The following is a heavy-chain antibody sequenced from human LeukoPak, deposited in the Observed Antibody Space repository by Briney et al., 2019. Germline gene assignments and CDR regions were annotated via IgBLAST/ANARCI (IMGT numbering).Heavy chain of an antibody. D-gene: IGHD5-18*01. CDR1: GFTFSTYS. CDR3: ARVLDTAMVWAYFDY. V-gene: IGHV3-48*04. CDR2: IDSSSSTI. Sequence: AGSPRLSCAASGFTFSTYSMNWVRQAPGKGLEWVSHIDSSSSTIYYADSVKGRFTISRDNAKNSLYLQMNSLRAEDTAVYYCARVLDTAMVWAYFDYWGQGTLVTVSS. J-gene: IGHJ4*02.